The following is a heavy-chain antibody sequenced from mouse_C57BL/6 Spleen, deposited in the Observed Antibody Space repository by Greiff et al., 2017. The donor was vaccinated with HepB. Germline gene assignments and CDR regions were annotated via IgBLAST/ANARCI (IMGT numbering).Heavy chain of an antibody. Sequence: EVMLVESEGGLVQPGRSMKLSCTASGFTFSDYYMAWVRQVPEKGLEWVANINYDGSSTYYLDSLKSRFIISRDNAKNILYLQMSSLKSEDTATYYCARRDYDYDWFAYWGQGTLVTVSA. CDR3: ARRDYDYDWFAY. D-gene: IGHD2-4*01. CDR2: INYDGSST. V-gene: IGHV5-16*01. CDR1: GFTFSDYY. J-gene: IGHJ3*01.